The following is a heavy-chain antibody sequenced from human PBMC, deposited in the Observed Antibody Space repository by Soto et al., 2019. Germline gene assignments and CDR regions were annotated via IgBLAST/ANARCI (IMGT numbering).Heavy chain of an antibody. Sequence: QVQLQESGPGLVEPSQTLSLVCTVSGDPLSYGGYYWSRVRQSPGKALEWIGFVYHTGATYYHLSLESRVTMAVDMSKNEFSLKLTSVTAADTATYYCAREGHSSWEWLDPWGQGILVTVSS. J-gene: IGHJ5*02. CDR2: VYHTGAT. V-gene: IGHV4-31*03. D-gene: IGHD1-26*01. CDR3: AREGHSSWEWLDP. CDR1: GDPLSYGGYY.